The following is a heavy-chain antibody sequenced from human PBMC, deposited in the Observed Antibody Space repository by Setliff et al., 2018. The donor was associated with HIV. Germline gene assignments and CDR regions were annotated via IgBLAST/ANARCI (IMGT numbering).Heavy chain of an antibody. Sequence: SETLSLTCSVSGGSISSSTYYWGWIRQPPGKGLEWIGYIYTSGSTNYNPSLKSRVTISVDTSKNHFSLKLSSVTAADTAVYYCARWGETTGIKAFDLWGQGTMVTVSS. CDR3: ARWGETTGIKAFDL. V-gene: IGHV4-61*05. CDR2: IYTSGST. D-gene: IGHD1-1*01. CDR1: GGSISSSTYY. J-gene: IGHJ3*01.